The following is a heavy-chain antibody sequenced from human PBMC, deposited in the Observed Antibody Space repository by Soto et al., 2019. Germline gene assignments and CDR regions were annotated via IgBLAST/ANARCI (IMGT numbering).Heavy chain of an antibody. Sequence: QVQLVQSGAEVKKPGASVKVSCKASGYTFTSYYMHWVRQAPGQGLEWMGIINPSGGSTSYAQKFQGRXXMXRXXSTSTVYMDLSSLRSEDTAVYYWARDGDYSNSLDYWGQGTLVTVSS. V-gene: IGHV1-46*01. D-gene: IGHD4-4*01. CDR2: INPSGGST. CDR3: ARDGDYSNSLDY. CDR1: GYTFTSYY. J-gene: IGHJ4*02.